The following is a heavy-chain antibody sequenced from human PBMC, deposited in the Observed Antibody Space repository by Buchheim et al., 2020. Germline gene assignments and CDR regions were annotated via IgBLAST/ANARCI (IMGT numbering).Heavy chain of an antibody. D-gene: IGHD1-1*01. CDR1: GFTFSDLW. CDR3: ARDPLLNGGTLDY. Sequence: VQLVESGGGLVQPGGSLRLSCAASGFTFSDLWMHWVRQTPGKGLMWVSRINSDGSSTIYGESVKGRFTLSRDNAKNTLYLQMNSLRAEDTGVYYCARDPLLNGGTLDYWGQGT. CDR2: INSDGSST. J-gene: IGHJ4*02. V-gene: IGHV3-74*01.